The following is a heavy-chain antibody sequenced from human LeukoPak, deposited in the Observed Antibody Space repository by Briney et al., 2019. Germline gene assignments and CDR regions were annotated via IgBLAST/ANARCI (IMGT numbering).Heavy chain of an antibody. CDR3: ASHLYYGSGSYYPGY. Sequence: SQTLSLTCTVSGGSISSGGYYWSWIRQPPGKGLEWIGYIYHSGSTYYNPSLKSRVTISVDRSKNQFSLKLSSVTAADTAVYYCASHLYYGSGSYYPGYWGQGTLVTVSS. CDR1: GGSISSGGYY. V-gene: IGHV4-30-2*01. D-gene: IGHD3-10*01. J-gene: IGHJ4*02. CDR2: IYHSGST.